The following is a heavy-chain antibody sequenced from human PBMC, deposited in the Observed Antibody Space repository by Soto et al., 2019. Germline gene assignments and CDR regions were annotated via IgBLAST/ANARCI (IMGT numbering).Heavy chain of an antibody. CDR3: ATSQYVYDY. Sequence: GGSLRLSCAASGFTFSNAWMSWVRQAPGKGLEWVGRIKSKTDGGQTDYAAPVIARFTSARAEYTNPRYLQMNSLKTDDTALYYCATSQYVYDYWGQGTLVTVSS. CDR1: GFTFSNAW. CDR2: IKSKTDGGQT. V-gene: IGHV3-15*01. D-gene: IGHD2-2*01. J-gene: IGHJ4*02.